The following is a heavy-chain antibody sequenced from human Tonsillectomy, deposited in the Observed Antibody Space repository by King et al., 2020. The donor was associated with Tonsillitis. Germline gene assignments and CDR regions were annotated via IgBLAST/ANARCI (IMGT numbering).Heavy chain of an antibody. V-gene: IGHV1-2*04. CDR1: GYSFTAYN. Sequence: LQLVQSGAEVKKPGASVKVSCKASGYSFTAYNIHWVRQAPGQGLEWMGWINPNSGGTNYAQKFQGWVTMTRDTSISTAYMELSRLRSDDMAVYYCARDDASSGYYHTFDYWGQGTLVTVSS. J-gene: IGHJ4*02. CDR2: INPNSGGT. CDR3: ARDDASSGYYHTFDY. D-gene: IGHD3-22*01.